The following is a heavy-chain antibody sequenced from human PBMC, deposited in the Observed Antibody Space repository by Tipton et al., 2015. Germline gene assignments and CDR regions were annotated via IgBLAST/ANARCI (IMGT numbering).Heavy chain of an antibody. CDR3: ARDLEHGMDV. CDR2: ISLSDTT. Sequence: TLSLTCSVSGGSLNDYYWSWIRQSPGKGLEWIGYISLSDTTHYNPSLKSRITISLNTSKNQFSLKMSSVTAADTAVYFCARDLEHGMDVWGHGTTVTVSS. CDR1: GGSLNDYY. V-gene: IGHV4-59*01. J-gene: IGHJ6*02.